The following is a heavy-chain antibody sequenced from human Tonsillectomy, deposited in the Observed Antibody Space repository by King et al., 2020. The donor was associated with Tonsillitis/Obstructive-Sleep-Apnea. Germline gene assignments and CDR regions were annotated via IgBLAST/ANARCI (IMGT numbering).Heavy chain of an antibody. J-gene: IGHJ5*02. CDR2: IYYSGST. Sequence: LQLQESGPGLVKPSETLSLTCTVSGGSISSSSYYWGWIRQPPGKGLGWIGTIYYSGSTYYNPSLKSRVTTSVDTSKNQFSLKLSSVTAADTAVYYWARHEGPDTTVVLANDWFDPWGQGTLVTVSS. D-gene: IGHD5-18*01. CDR1: GGSISSSSYY. V-gene: IGHV4-39*01. CDR3: ARHEGPDTTVVLANDWFDP.